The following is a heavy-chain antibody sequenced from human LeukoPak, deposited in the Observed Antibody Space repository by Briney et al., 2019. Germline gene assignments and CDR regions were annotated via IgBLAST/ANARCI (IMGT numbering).Heavy chain of an antibody. J-gene: IGHJ6*03. CDR1: GGSISSYY. D-gene: IGHD4-11*01. CDR3: ARRSRNYGAYYYYMDV. V-gene: IGHV4-4*09. Sequence: PSETLSLTCTVSGGSISSYYLSWIRQPPGKGLERIGYIYTSGSTNYNPSLKSRVTISVDTSKNQFSLKLSSVTAADTAVYYCARRSRNYGAYYYYMDVWGKGTTVTVSS. CDR2: IYTSGST.